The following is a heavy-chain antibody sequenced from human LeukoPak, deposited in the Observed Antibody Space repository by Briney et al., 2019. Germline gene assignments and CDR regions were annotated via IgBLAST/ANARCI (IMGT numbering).Heavy chain of an antibody. CDR1: GGSFSGYY. CDR3: ARQDYYYSSGYWGY. Sequence: SETLSLTCAVYGGSFSGYYWSWIRQPPGKGLEWIGEINHSGSTNYNPSLKSRVTISVDTSKNQFSLKLSSVTAADTAVYYCARQDYYYSSGYWGYWGQGTLVTVSS. V-gene: IGHV4-34*01. J-gene: IGHJ4*02. CDR2: INHSGST. D-gene: IGHD3-22*01.